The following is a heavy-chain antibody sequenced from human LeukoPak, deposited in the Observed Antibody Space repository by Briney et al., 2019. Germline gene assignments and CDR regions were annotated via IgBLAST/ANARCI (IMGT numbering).Heavy chain of an antibody. CDR3: ARDRVLHYFDL. CDR2: IWYDGSDK. V-gene: IGHV3-33*01. Sequence: GGSLRLSCAASGFTFSSNGMHWVRQAPGKGLEWVAVIWYDGSDKYYADSVKGRFTISRDNSKNTLYLQMTSLRADDTAVYYCARDRVLHYFDLWGRGALVTVSS. J-gene: IGHJ4*02. D-gene: IGHD3-16*01. CDR1: GFTFSSNG.